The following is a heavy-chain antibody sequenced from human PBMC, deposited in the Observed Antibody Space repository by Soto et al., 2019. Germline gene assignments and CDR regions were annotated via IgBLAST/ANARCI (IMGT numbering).Heavy chain of an antibody. CDR2: IYYSGST. Sequence: PSETLSLTCTVSGGSISSYYWSWIRQPPGKGLEWIGYIYYSGSTNYNPSLKSRVTISVDTSKNQFSLKLSSVTAADTAVYYCASRLDSSGYYSWFDPWGQGTLVTVSS. CDR1: GGSISSYY. D-gene: IGHD3-22*01. CDR3: ASRLDSSGYYSWFDP. J-gene: IGHJ5*02. V-gene: IGHV4-59*01.